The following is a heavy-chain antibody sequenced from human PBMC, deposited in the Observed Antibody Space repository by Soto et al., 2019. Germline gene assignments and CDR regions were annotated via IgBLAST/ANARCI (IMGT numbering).Heavy chain of an antibody. D-gene: IGHD1-26*01. Sequence: GGSLRLSCAASAVTFTGFGMHWVRQAPGKGLEWVAVIRFDGSNTYYADSVKGRFTISRDNPKNMLYLQMNSLRAEDTAIYYCARDGVGTTTYFGHFDYWGLGTLVTVSS. J-gene: IGHJ4*02. CDR2: IRFDGSNT. V-gene: IGHV3-33*01. CDR3: ARDGVGTTTYFGHFDY. CDR1: AVTFTGFG.